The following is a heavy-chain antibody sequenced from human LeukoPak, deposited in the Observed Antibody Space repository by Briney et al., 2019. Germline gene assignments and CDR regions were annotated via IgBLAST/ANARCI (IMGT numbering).Heavy chain of an antibody. J-gene: IGHJ4*02. D-gene: IGHD5-18*01. CDR2: IYYSGST. CDR3: ARQRGSYGADY. Sequence: SQTLSLTCTVSGGSISSSSYYWGWIRQPPGKGLEWIGSIYYSGSTYYNPSLKSRVTISVDTSKNQFSLKLSSVTAADTAVYYCARQRGSYGADYWGQGTLVTVSS. CDR1: GGSISSSSYY. V-gene: IGHV4-39*01.